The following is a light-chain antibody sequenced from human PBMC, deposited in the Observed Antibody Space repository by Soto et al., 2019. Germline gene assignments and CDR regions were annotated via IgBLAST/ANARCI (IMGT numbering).Light chain of an antibody. CDR2: HDS. V-gene: IGLV3-21*02. CDR1: NIGGKT. CDR3: QVWASSNDLYV. J-gene: IGLJ7*01. Sequence: SYELTQPPSVSVAPGQTATITCGGNNIGGKTVHWYQRKPGQAPVVVVHHDSDRPSGIPERFSGSNSGNTATLTISGVEAGDEADYFCQVWASSNDLYVFGSGTQLTVL.